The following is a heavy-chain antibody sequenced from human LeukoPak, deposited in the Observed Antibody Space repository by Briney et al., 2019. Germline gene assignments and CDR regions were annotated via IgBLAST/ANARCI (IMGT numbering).Heavy chain of an antibody. CDR3: ARSRSSGGGDSFDI. V-gene: IGHV3-11*06. CDR2: IRGSSYYT. CDR1: GFTFSDYY. Sequence: GGSLRLSCAASGFTFSDYYMSWIRQAPGKGLEGVSYIRGSSYYTKYADSVKGRFTISRDNAKNSLYLQLNSLRAEDTAVYYCARSRSSGGGDSFDIWGQGTMVTVSS. D-gene: IGHD2-21*01. J-gene: IGHJ3*02.